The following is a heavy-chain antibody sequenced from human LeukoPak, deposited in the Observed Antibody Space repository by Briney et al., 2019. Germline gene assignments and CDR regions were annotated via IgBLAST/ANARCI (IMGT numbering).Heavy chain of an antibody. CDR1: GFTFSSYW. CDR3: VRTPGSGYHY. Sequence: GGSLRLSCVASGFTFSSYWMHWVRQVPGKGLVWVSRINTDGSSTSYADSVKGRFTISRDNAKSTLYLQMNSLRAEDTAVYHCVRTPGSGYHYWGQGTLVTVSS. CDR2: INTDGSST. V-gene: IGHV3-74*01. J-gene: IGHJ4*02. D-gene: IGHD3-22*01.